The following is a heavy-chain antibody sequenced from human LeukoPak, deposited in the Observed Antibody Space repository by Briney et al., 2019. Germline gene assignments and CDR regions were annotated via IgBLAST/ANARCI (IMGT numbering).Heavy chain of an antibody. J-gene: IGHJ4*02. Sequence: GGSLRLSCAGSGFTFSRFWLSWVRQAPGKGLEWVANIEQDGSERYYVDSVKGRFSISRDNAKSSLYLEMKTLRVEDTAVYYCARIEPDNSGWLYWGQGTLVTVYS. D-gene: IGHD3-22*01. CDR2: IEQDGSER. CDR3: ARIEPDNSGWLY. CDR1: GFTFSRFW. V-gene: IGHV3-7*01.